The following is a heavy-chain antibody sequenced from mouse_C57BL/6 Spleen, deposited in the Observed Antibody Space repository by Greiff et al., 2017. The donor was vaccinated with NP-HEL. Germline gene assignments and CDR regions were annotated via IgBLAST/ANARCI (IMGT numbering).Heavy chain of an antibody. J-gene: IGHJ4*01. D-gene: IGHD3-3*01. CDR3: AREGQDYYAMDY. CDR2: ISYDGSN. Sequence: EVKLQESGPGLVKPSQSLSLTCSVTGYSITRGYYWTWIRQFPGNKLEWMGYISYDGSNNYNPSLKNRISITRDTSKNQFFLKLNSVTTEDTATYYCAREGQDYYAMDYWGQGTSVTVSS. V-gene: IGHV3-6*01. CDR1: GYSITRGYY.